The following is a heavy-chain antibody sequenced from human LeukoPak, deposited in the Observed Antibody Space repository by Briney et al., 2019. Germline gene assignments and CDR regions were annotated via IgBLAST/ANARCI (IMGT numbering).Heavy chain of an antibody. CDR2: ISGSCGST. Sequence: PGGSLRLSCAASGFTFSSYAMSWVRQAPGKGLEWVSAISGSCGSTYYADSVKGRFTISRDNSKNTLYLQMNSLRAEDTAVYYCAKPRLWFGEFLYYFDYWGQGTLVTVSS. CDR3: AKPRLWFGEFLYYFDY. J-gene: IGHJ4*02. CDR1: GFTFSSYA. V-gene: IGHV3-23*01. D-gene: IGHD3-10*01.